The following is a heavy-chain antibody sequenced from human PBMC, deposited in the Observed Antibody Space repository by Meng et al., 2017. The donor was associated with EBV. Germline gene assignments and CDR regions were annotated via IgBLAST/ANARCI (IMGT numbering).Heavy chain of an antibody. CDR3: ADYSS. CDR2: IYYSGST. Sequence: QLQLQESGPGLVKPSATLSLTCTVSGGSISSCSRYWRWIRQHPGKGLEWIGSIYYSGSTYYNPSLKRRGTISVDTSKNQFSLKLSSVTAADTAVYYCADYSSWGQGTLVTVSS. CDR1: GGSISSCSRY. D-gene: IGHD4-11*01. J-gene: IGHJ4*02. V-gene: IGHV4-39*07.